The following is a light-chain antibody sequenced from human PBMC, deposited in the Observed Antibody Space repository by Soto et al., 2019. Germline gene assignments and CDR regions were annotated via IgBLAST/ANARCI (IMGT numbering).Light chain of an antibody. CDR2: GVS. V-gene: IGKV1-27*01. Sequence: DIQMTQSPPSLSASVGDRVTITCRASQGIGTYLAWYQQKPGKVPRLLIFGVSTLQSGVPARFSGSGSGTDFTLTISSLRPEDFATYYCQKYNRAPRTFGPGTRVEIK. CDR3: QKYNRAPRT. CDR1: QGIGTY. J-gene: IGKJ1*01.